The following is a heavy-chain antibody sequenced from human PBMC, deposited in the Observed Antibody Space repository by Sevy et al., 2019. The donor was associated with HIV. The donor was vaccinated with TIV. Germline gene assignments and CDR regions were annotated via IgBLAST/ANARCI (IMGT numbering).Heavy chain of an antibody. V-gene: IGHV3-30*02. J-gene: IGHJ4*02. CDR3: VKEGGGEGGDH. CDR1: GFSYSSYG. D-gene: IGHD2-21*01. CDR2: IQYDGSNK. Sequence: GGSLRLSCAASGFSYSSYGMHWVRQAPGKGLEWVAYIQYDGSNKDYAHSVKGRFTISRDNSKSTLDLQMNSLRVEDTAVYYCVKEGGGEGGDHWGQGTLVTVSS.